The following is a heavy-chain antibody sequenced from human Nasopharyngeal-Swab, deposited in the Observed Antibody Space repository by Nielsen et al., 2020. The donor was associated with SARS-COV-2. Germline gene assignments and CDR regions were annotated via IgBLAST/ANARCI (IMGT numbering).Heavy chain of an antibody. D-gene: IGHD1-26*01. CDR3: ATGPPVGATHFDY. J-gene: IGHJ4*02. CDR2: FDPEDGET. V-gene: IGHV1-24*01. Sequence: ASAKVSCKASGYTPTELSMHRVRQAPGKGLEWMGGFDPEDGETIYAQKFQGRVTMTEDTSTDTAYMELSSLRSEDTAVYYCATGPPVGATHFDYWGQGTLVTVSS. CDR1: GYTPTELS.